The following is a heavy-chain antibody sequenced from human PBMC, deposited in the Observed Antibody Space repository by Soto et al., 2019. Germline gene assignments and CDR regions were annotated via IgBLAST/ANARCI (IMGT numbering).Heavy chain of an antibody. Sequence: GGSLRLSCAVSGFTFGDHYIDWVRQAPGKGLEWVAVISYDGSNKYYADSVKGRFTISRDNSKNTLYLQMNSLRAEGTAGYYCAKELTICGNYWGQGTLVTVSS. D-gene: IGHD3-3*01. CDR2: ISYDGSNK. V-gene: IGHV3-30*18. J-gene: IGHJ4*02. CDR1: GFTFGDHY. CDR3: AKELTICGNY.